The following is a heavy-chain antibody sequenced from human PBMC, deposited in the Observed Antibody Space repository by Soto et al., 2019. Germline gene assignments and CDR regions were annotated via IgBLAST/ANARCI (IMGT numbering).Heavy chain of an antibody. CDR1: GGTFSSYA. J-gene: IGHJ3*02. D-gene: IGHD2-15*01. CDR3: ARYCSGGSCYARDAFDI. CDR2: IIPIFGTA. Sequence: QVQLVQSGAEVKKPGSSVKVSCKASGGTFSSYAISWVRQAPGQGLEWMGGIIPIFGTANYEQKFQGRVTITADESTSTAYMELSSLRSEDTAVYYCARYCSGGSCYARDAFDIWGQGTMVTVSS. V-gene: IGHV1-69*01.